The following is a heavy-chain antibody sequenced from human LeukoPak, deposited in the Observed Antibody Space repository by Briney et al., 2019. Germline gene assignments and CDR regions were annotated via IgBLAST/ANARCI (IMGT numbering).Heavy chain of an antibody. CDR2: ISSSSGTI. J-gene: IGHJ4*02. D-gene: IGHD6-19*01. V-gene: IGHV3-48*01. CDR1: GFTFSTFS. CDR3: ARALYNSGWLEN. Sequence: TGGSLRLSCAASGFTFSTFSMKWVRQAPGKGLEWVSYISSSSGTIYYADSVKGRFTISRDNAKNTLYLQMNGLRAEDTAVYYCARALYNSGWLENWGQGTLVTVSS.